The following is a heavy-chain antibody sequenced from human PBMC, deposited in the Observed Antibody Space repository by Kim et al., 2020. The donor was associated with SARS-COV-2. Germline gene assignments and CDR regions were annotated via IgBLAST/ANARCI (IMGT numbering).Heavy chain of an antibody. D-gene: IGHD5-12*01. J-gene: IGHJ5*02. CDR3: ARSSGYDYGVGWFDP. V-gene: IGHV6-1*01. Sequence: VSVKIRITITPDTSKNRFSLQLNSVTPEDTAVYYCARSSGYDYGVGWFDPWGQGTLVTVSS.